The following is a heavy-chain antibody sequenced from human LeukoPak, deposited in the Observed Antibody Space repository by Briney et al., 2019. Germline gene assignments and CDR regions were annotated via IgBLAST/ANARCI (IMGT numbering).Heavy chain of an antibody. CDR2: IIPIFGTA. V-gene: IGHV1-69*13. D-gene: IGHD6-13*01. CDR1: GGTFSSYA. Sequence: SVKVSCKASGGTFSSYAISWVRQAPGQGLEWMGGIIPIFGTANYAQKFQGRVTITADESTSTAYMELSSLRSEDTAVYYCARGSSSWYLSGLFDYWGQGTLVTVSS. J-gene: IGHJ4*02. CDR3: ARGSSSWYLSGLFDY.